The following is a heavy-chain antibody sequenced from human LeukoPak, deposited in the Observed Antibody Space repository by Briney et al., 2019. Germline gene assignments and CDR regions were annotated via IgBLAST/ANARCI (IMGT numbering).Heavy chain of an antibody. V-gene: IGHV3-48*03. Sequence: PGGSLRLSCAASGFIFSSYEMNWVRQAPGKGLEWVSYISTRGGTIYYADSVKGRFTISRDNAKNSLYLQMNSLRAEDTAVYSCARMISGGSYDAFDIWGQGTMVTVSS. D-gene: IGHD6-19*01. CDR2: ISTRGGTI. CDR1: GFIFSSYE. CDR3: ARMISGGSYDAFDI. J-gene: IGHJ3*02.